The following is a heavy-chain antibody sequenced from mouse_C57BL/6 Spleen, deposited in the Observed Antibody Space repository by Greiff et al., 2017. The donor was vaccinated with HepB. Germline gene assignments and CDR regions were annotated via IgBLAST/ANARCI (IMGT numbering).Heavy chain of an antibody. J-gene: IGHJ3*01. CDR3: ARDYSNPSWFAY. D-gene: IGHD2-5*01. CDR2: IYPGDGDT. Sequence: QVQLQQSGPELVKPGASVKISCKASGYAFSSSWMNWVKQRPGKGLEWIGRIYPGDGDTNYNGKFKGKATLTADKSSSTAYMQLSSLTSEDSAVYFCARDYSNPSWFAYWGQGTLVTVSA. V-gene: IGHV1-82*01. CDR1: GYAFSSSW.